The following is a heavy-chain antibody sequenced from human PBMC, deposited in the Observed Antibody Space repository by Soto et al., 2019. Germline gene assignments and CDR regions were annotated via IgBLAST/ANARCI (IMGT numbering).Heavy chain of an antibody. CDR3: TRDVSPWIDGAGLDAFDT. V-gene: IGHV3-7*01. CDR1: GFTLSNYW. Sequence: EVQVVESGGGWVQPGGSLRLSCAASGFTLSNYWMTWVRQAPGKGLEWVANIKQDGSKKQFVDSVEGQFTISRDNAKNSLYLKMNSLRVEDTAMYYCTRDVSPWIDGAGLDAFDTWGQGTMVTVSS. D-gene: IGHD4-17*01. CDR2: IKQDGSKK. J-gene: IGHJ3*02.